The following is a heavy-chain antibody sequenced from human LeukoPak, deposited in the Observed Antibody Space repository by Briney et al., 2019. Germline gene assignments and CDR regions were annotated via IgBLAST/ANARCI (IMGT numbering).Heavy chain of an antibody. V-gene: IGHV3-30*18. CDR2: ISYDGSNK. J-gene: IGHJ6*04. D-gene: IGHD3-10*01. CDR1: GFTFSSYG. CDR3: AKDISYGSGSYSFYYYYGMDV. Sequence: GRSLRLSCAASGFTFSSYGMHWVRQAPGKGLEWVAVISYDGSNKYYADSVKGRFTISRDNSKNTLYLQMNSLRAEDTAVYYCAKDISYGSGSYSFYYYYGMDVWGKGTTVTVSS.